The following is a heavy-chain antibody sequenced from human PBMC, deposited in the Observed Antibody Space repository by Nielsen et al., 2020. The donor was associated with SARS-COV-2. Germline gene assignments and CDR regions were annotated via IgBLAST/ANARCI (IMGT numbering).Heavy chain of an antibody. V-gene: IGHV4-59*08. CDR3: ARQRGRGWYFDL. J-gene: IGHJ2*01. CDR2: VSYSGRT. Sequence: SEPLSLTCTVSGGSISTYYWSWIRQSPGKGVEWIAQVSYSGRTDYNPSLSLERRVTISVDTSKNQVSLQLSSVTAADTALYYCARQRGRGWYFDLWGRGTLVTVSS. CDR1: GGSISTYY. D-gene: IGHD3-16*01.